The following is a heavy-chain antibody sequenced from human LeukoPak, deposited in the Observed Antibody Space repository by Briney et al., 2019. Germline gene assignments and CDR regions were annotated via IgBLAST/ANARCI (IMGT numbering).Heavy chain of an antibody. Sequence: PSETLSLTCAVSGGSINNGGYSWSWIRQPPGEVLEWIGYIYHSESTYYNPSLKNRVTISIDRSKNQLSLNLSSVTAADTAVYYCARVPFDYYDSDDYYYHDAFDIWGQGTMVTVSS. J-gene: IGHJ3*02. CDR2: IYHSEST. V-gene: IGHV4-30-2*01. D-gene: IGHD3-22*01. CDR1: GGSINNGGYS. CDR3: ARVPFDYYDSDDYYYHDAFDI.